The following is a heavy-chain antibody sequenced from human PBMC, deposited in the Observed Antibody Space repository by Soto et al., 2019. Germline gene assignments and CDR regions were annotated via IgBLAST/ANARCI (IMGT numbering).Heavy chain of an antibody. J-gene: IGHJ5*02. CDR3: ARGYCSSTSCYYLHWFDP. CDR2: INHSGST. D-gene: IGHD2-2*01. Sequence: SETLSLTCAVYGGSFSGYYWSWIRQPPGKGLEWIGEINHSGSTNYNPSLKSRVTISVDTSKNQFSLKLSSVTAADTAVYYCARGYCSSTSCYYLHWFDPWGQGTLVTVSS. V-gene: IGHV4-34*01. CDR1: GGSFSGYY.